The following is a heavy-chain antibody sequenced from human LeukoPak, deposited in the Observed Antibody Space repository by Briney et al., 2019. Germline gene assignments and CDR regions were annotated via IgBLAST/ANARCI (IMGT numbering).Heavy chain of an antibody. CDR3: AMGGNYPDY. Sequence: PGGSLRLSYAASGFTFSSYAMSWVRQAPGRGLEWVSAISGSGGSTYYADSVKGRFTISRDNSKNTLYLQMNSLRAEDTAVYYCAMGGNYPDYWGQGTLVTVSP. J-gene: IGHJ4*01. CDR1: GFTFSSYA. D-gene: IGHD1-26*01. V-gene: IGHV3-23*01. CDR2: ISGSGGST.